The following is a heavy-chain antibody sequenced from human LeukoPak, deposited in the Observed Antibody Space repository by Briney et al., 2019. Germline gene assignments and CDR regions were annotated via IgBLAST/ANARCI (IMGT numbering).Heavy chain of an antibody. J-gene: IGHJ4*02. CDR2: INPNSGGT. CDR1: GYTFTSYY. CDR3: ARGASGIYGSGNFFDY. V-gene: IGHV1-2*02. D-gene: IGHD3-10*01. Sequence: ASVKVSCKASGYTFTSYYIHWVRQAPGQGLEWMGWINPNSGGTNYAQKFQGRVTMTRDTSISTAYMELSRLRSDDTAVYYCARGASGIYGSGNFFDYWGQGTLVTVSS.